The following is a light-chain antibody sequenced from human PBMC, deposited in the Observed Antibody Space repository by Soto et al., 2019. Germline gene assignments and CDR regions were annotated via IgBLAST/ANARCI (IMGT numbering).Light chain of an antibody. CDR3: SSYTSSSTL. CDR1: GSNIGSHT. CDR2: SND. V-gene: IGLV1-44*01. Sequence: QSVLTQPPSASGTPGQRVTISCSGSGSNIGSHTVSWYQQLPGTAPNLLIYSNDQRPSGVPDRFSGSKSGTSASLAISGLQSEDEADYYCSSYTSSSTLFGGGTKLTVL. J-gene: IGLJ2*01.